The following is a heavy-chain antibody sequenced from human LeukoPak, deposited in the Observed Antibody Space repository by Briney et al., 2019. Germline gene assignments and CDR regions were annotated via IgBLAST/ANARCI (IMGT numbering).Heavy chain of an antibody. CDR2: IYTSGST. CDR3: ARTKRVRHAFDI. D-gene: IGHD6-6*01. V-gene: IGHV4-4*07. CDR1: GGSISSYY. J-gene: IGHJ3*02. Sequence: SETLSLTCTVPGGSISSYYWSWIRQPAGKGLEWIGRIYTSGSTNYNPSLKSRVTMSVDTSKNQFSLKLSSVTAADTAVYYCARTKRVRHAFDIWGQGTMVTVSS.